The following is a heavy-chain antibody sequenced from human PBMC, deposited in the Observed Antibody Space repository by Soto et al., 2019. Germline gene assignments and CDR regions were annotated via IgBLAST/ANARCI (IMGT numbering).Heavy chain of an antibody. Sequence: QVQLVESGGGVVQPGRSLRLSCAASGFTFSSYGMHWVRQAPGKGLEWVALISYDGSNKYYAESVKGRFTISRDNSKNTLYLQMNRLRVEDTAVYYCAKVWGLVTASDYWGQGTLVTVSS. CDR3: AKVWGLVTASDY. CDR2: ISYDGSNK. CDR1: GFTFSSYG. V-gene: IGHV3-30*18. J-gene: IGHJ4*02. D-gene: IGHD2-21*02.